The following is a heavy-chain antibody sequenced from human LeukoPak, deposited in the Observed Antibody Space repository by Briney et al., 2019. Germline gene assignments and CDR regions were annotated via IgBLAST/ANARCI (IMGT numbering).Heavy chain of an antibody. D-gene: IGHD2-21*02. V-gene: IGHV3-13*01. Sequence: SGGSLRLSCAASGFTFSSYDMHWVRQATGKGLEWVSAISAAGDTYYLDSVKGRFTISRENAKNSLYLQMNGLRAGDTAVYYCVALGDRIYWGQGTLVTVSS. CDR2: ISAAGDT. CDR3: VALGDRIY. J-gene: IGHJ4*02. CDR1: GFTFSSYD.